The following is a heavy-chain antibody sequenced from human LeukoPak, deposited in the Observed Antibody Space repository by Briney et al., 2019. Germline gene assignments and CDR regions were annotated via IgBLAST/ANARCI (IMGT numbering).Heavy chain of an antibody. D-gene: IGHD6-13*01. CDR2: ISANNGNT. CDR1: GYTFTAYG. Sequence: ASVKVSCKASGYTFTAYGISWVRQAPGQGLEWMGWISANNGNTNYAQKFQGRVTMTRDTSISTAYMELSRLRSDDTAVYYCARASVAAAGTRLGYWGQGTLVTVSS. V-gene: IGHV1-18*01. CDR3: ARASVAAAGTRLGY. J-gene: IGHJ4*02.